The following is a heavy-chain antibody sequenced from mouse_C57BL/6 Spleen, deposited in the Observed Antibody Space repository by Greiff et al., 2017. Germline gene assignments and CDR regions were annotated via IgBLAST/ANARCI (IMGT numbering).Heavy chain of an antibody. V-gene: IGHV1-72*01. CDR3: ARDDYDGTWFAY. Sequence: QVQLQQSGAELVKPGASVKLSCKASGYTFTSYWMHWVKQRPGRGLEWIGRIDPNSGGTKYNEKFKSKATLTVDKPSSTAYMPLSSLTSEDSAVYYCARDDYDGTWFAYWGQGTLVTVSA. CDR1: GYTFTSYW. D-gene: IGHD2-4*01. J-gene: IGHJ3*01. CDR2: IDPNSGGT.